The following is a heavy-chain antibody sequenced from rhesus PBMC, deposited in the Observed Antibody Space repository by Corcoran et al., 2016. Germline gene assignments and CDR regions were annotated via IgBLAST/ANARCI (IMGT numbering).Heavy chain of an antibody. CDR1: GFTFSSYD. Sequence: EVQLVESGGGLVQPGGSLRLSCAASGFTFSSYDMSWVRQAPGKGLEWISYIIYNGKTIYYAESVKGRFTIVRDNAKNSLSLQMSSLRAEDTAVYYCTRVDWAAAGTWYFDLWGPGTPITISS. CDR3: TRVDWAAAGTWYFDL. D-gene: IGHD6-31*01. J-gene: IGHJ2*01. CDR2: IIYNGKTI. V-gene: IGHV3-136*01.